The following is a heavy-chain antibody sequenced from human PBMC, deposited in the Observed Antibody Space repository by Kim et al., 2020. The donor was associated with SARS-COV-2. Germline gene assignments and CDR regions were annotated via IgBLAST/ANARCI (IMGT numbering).Heavy chain of an antibody. D-gene: IGHD3-3*02. Sequence: ASVKVSCKASGYTFTSYGISWVRQAPGQGLEWMGWISAYNGNTNYAQKLQGRVTMTTDTSTSTAYMELRSLRSDDTAVYYCAKAVGFLEWNERGKKNWFDPWGQGTLVTVSS. CDR1: GYTFTSYG. CDR2: ISAYNGNT. V-gene: IGHV1-18*01. J-gene: IGHJ5*02. CDR3: AKAVGFLEWNERGKKNWFDP.